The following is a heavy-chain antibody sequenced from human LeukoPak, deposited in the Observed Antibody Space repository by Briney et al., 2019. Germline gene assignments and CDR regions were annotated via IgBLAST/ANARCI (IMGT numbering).Heavy chain of an antibody. CDR3: ARQTSQGDFWSGYYREYFDY. CDR2: IYYSGST. CDR1: GGSISSYY. V-gene: IGHV4-59*08. Sequence: PSETLSLTCTVSGGSISSYYWSWIRQPPGKGLEWIGYIYYSGSTNYNPSLKSRVTISVDTSKNQFSLKLSSVTAADTAVYYCARQTSQGDFWSGYYREYFDYWGQGTLVTVSS. J-gene: IGHJ4*02. D-gene: IGHD3-3*01.